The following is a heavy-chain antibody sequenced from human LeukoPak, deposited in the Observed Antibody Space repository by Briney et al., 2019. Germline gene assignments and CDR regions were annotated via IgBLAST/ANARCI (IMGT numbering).Heavy chain of an antibody. J-gene: IGHJ6*02. CDR2: IIPIFGTA. CDR3: ARVSLGNEPGSPQNYYYYGMDV. Sequence: SVKVSCKASGGTFISYAISWVRQAPGQGLEWMGGIIPIFGTANYAQKFQGRVTITADESTSTAYMELSSLRSEDTAVYYCARVSLGNEPGSPQNYYYYGMDVWGQGTTVTVSS. CDR1: GGTFISYA. V-gene: IGHV1-69*01.